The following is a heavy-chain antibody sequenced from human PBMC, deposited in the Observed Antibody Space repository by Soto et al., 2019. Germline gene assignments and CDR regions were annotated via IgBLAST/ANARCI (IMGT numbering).Heavy chain of an antibody. CDR2: ISYDGSNK. V-gene: IGHV3-30-3*01. J-gene: IGHJ3*02. CDR1: GFTFSSYA. Sequence: GGSLRLSCAASGFTFSSYAMHWVRQAPGKGLEWVAVISYDGSNKYYADSVKGRFTISRDNSKNTLYLQMNSLRAEDTAVYYCARDYSIVVVITGAFDIWGQGTMVTVSS. CDR3: ARDYSIVVVITGAFDI. D-gene: IGHD3-22*01.